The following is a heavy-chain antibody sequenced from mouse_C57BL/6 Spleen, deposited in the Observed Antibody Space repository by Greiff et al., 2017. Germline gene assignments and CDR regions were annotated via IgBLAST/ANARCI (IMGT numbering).Heavy chain of an antibody. CDR1: GFTFSDYG. CDR2: ISSGSSTI. CDR3: ARDSNYYAMDY. D-gene: IGHD2-5*01. J-gene: IGHJ4*01. V-gene: IGHV5-17*01. Sequence: EVNVVESGGGLVKPGGSLKLSCAASGFTFSDYGMHWVRQAPETGLEWVAYISSGSSTIYYADTVKGRFTISRDNAKNTLFLQMTSLRSEDTAMYYCARDSNYYAMDYWGQGTSVTVSS.